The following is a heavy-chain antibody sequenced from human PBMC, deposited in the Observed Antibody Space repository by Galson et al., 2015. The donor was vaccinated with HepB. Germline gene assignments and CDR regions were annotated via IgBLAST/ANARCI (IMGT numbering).Heavy chain of an antibody. CDR1: GFTFRSFG. Sequence: SLRLSCAASGFTFRSFGIHWVRQAPGKGLEWVALIWADGTNTYYADSVKGRFTTSRDNSKNTLNLQMNSLRAEDTAVYYCARGAPVAAPAAFDYWGQGTLVTVSS. V-gene: IGHV3-33*08. J-gene: IGHJ4*02. CDR2: IWADGTNT. CDR3: ARGAPVAAPAAFDY. D-gene: IGHD6-25*01.